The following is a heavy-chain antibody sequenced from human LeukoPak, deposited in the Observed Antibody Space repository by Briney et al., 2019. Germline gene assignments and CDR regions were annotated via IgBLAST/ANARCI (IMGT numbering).Heavy chain of an antibody. CDR1: GFTFDDYA. V-gene: IGHV3-9*01. Sequence: GRSLRLSCAASGFTFDDYAMHRVRQAPGKGLEWVSGISWNSGNIGYADSVKGRFTISRDNARNSLYLQMNSLRAEDTALYYCAKVGLVGAIAVPWGQGTLVTVSS. CDR2: ISWNSGNI. J-gene: IGHJ5*02. CDR3: AKVGLVGAIAVP. D-gene: IGHD1-26*01.